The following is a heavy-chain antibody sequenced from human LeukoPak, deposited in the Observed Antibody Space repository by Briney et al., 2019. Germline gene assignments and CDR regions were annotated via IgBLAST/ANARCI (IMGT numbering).Heavy chain of an antibody. J-gene: IGHJ4*02. CDR1: GFSFCDHY. Sequence: GGSLRLSCTASGFSFCDHYLGWVRQAPGKGLEWLGFIRSKAYGGTTEYAASVKGRFTFSRDDSKSIAYLEMNNLDTDDTAVYYCTRSGYYCDYWGQGILVTVSS. V-gene: IGHV3-49*04. D-gene: IGHD3-3*01. CDR2: IRSKAYGGTT. CDR3: TRSGYYCDY.